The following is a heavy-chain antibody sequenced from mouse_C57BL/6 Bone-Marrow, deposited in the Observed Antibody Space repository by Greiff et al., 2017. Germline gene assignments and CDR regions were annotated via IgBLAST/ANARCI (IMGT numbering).Heavy chain of an antibody. CDR2: IWRGGST. V-gene: IGHV2-5*01. J-gene: IGHJ1*03. D-gene: IGHD1-1*01. CDR1: GFSLTSYG. Sequence: QVQLKESGPGLVQPSQSLSITCTVSGFSLTSYGVHWVRQSPGKGLEWLGVIWRGGSTDYNAAFMSRLSITKYNSKSQVFFKMNSLQADDTAIYYCSKSGAYYGSSYWYFDVWGTGTTVTVSS. CDR3: SKSGAYYGSSYWYFDV.